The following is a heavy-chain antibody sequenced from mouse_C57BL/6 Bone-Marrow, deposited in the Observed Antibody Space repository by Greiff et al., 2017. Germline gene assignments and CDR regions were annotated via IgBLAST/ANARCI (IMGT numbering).Heavy chain of an antibody. J-gene: IGHJ3*01. Sequence: GGGLVQPKGSLKLSCAASGFSFNTYAMNRVRQAPGKGLEWVARIRSKSNNYATYYADSVKDRFTISRDDSESMLYLQMNNLKTEDTAMYYCVRQDSTTFAYWGQGTLVTVSA. CDR2: IRSKSNNYAT. V-gene: IGHV10-1*01. D-gene: IGHD2-5*01. CDR1: GFSFNTYA. CDR3: VRQDSTTFAY.